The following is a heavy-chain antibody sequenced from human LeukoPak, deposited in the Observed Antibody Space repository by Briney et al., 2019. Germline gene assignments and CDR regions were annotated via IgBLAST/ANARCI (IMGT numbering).Heavy chain of an antibody. CDR2: VYYTGST. J-gene: IGHJ4*02. CDR3: ARGPYYYDSSAYSFDY. Sequence: SETLSLTCSVSGDSISPNYWRWIRQPPGKGLEWIGRVYYTGSTNYNPSLKSRVTISLDTSKNQFSLRLNSVTAADTAVYFCARGPYYYDSSAYSFDYWGQGTQVTVSS. D-gene: IGHD3-22*01. CDR1: GDSISPNY. V-gene: IGHV4-59*01.